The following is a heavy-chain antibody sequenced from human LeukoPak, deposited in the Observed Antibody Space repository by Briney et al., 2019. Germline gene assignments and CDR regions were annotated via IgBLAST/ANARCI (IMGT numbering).Heavy chain of an antibody. D-gene: IGHD1-26*01. CDR1: GYTLTELS. Sequence: ASVKVSCKVSGYTLTELSMHWVRQAPGKGLEWMGGFDPEDGETIYAQKFQGRVTMTEDTSTDTAYMELSSLRSEDTAVYYCATGVSFALGANYFDYWGQGTLVTVSS. CDR2: FDPEDGET. J-gene: IGHJ4*02. V-gene: IGHV1-24*01. CDR3: ATGVSFALGANYFDY.